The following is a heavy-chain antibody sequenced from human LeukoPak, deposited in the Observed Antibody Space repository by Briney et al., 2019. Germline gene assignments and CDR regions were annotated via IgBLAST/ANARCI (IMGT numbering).Heavy chain of an antibody. D-gene: IGHD2-21*02. CDR1: GFTVSTNY. CDR3: ARDIEYGDFLRYFDL. Sequence: GGSLRLSCAASGFTVSTNYMSWVRQTPGMGLECVSVIYSGGSTFYADSVKGRFIISRDNSKNTLYLQMNSLRAEDTAVYYCARDIEYGDFLRYFDLWGRGTLVTVSS. V-gene: IGHV3-66*01. CDR2: IYSGGST. J-gene: IGHJ2*01.